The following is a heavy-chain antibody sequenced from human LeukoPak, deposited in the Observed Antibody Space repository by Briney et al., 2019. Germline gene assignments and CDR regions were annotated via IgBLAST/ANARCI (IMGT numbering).Heavy chain of an antibody. CDR3: AREGSKKQWLVFDY. CDR2: IYTSGST. D-gene: IGHD6-19*01. Sequence: PSETLSLTCTVSGGSISSYYWSWIRQPAGKGLEWIGRIYTSGSTNYNPSLKSRVTMSVDTSKNQFSLKLSSVTAADTAVYYCAREGSKKQWLVFDYWGQGTLVTVSS. CDR1: GGSISSYY. J-gene: IGHJ4*02. V-gene: IGHV4-4*07.